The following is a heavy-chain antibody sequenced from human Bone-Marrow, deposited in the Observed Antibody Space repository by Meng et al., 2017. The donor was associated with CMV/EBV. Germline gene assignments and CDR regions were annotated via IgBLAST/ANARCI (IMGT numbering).Heavy chain of an antibody. D-gene: IGHD2-15*01. CDR1: GDSVSSNSAA. J-gene: IGHJ4*02. Sequence: SQTLSLTWALSGDSVSSNSAAWIWVRQSPSRGLEWLGKTYYRSIWFNDYAESVKTRITVTPDISKNQFSLQLNSVTPEDTAVYFCARIGSGGSCDYWGQGTLVTVSS. V-gene: IGHV6-1*01. CDR3: ARIGSGGSCDY. CDR2: TYYRSIWFN.